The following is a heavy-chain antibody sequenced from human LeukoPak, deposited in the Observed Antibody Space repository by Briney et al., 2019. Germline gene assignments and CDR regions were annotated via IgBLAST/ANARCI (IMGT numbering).Heavy chain of an antibody. Sequence: TSETLSLTCAVSGYSISSGYYWGWIRQPPGKGLEWIGEINHSGSTNYNPSLKSRVTMSVDTSKNHFSLKLSSVAAADTAVYYCARGFGTTNFDYWGQGTLVTVSS. J-gene: IGHJ4*02. CDR1: GYSISSGYY. CDR3: ARGFGTTNFDY. D-gene: IGHD1-1*01. CDR2: INHSGST. V-gene: IGHV4-38-2*01.